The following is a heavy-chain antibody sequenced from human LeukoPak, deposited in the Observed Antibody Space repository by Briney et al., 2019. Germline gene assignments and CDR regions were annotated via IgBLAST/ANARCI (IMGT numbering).Heavy chain of an antibody. CDR3: ARDVTVDTAMGVFDY. CDR2: ISSSGDIT. V-gene: IGHV3-11*04. CDR1: GFTFSDYY. Sequence: GGSLRLSCAASGFTFSDYYMSWIRQAPGKGLEWVSYISSSGDITYYADSVKGRFTVSRDNAKNSLYLQMNSLRAEDTAVYYCARDVTVDTAMGVFDYWGQGTLVTVSS. D-gene: IGHD5-18*01. J-gene: IGHJ4*02.